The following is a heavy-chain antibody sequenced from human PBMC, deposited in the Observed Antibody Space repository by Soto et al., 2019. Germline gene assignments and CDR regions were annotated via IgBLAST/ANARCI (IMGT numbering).Heavy chain of an antibody. CDR1: GYTFTGYY. CDR3: ARGPLYGDSSYCMDV. V-gene: IGHV1-2*04. Sequence: QVQLVQSGAEVKKPGASVKVSCKASGYTFTGYYMHWVRQAPGQGLEWMGWINPNSGGTNYAQKFQGWVTMTRDTSISTAYMELSRLRSDDTAVYYCARGPLYGDSSYCMDVWGQGTTVTVSS. J-gene: IGHJ6*02. CDR2: INPNSGGT. D-gene: IGHD4-17*01.